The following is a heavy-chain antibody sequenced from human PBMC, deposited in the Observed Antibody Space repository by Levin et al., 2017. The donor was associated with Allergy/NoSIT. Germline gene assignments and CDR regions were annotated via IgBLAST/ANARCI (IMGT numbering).Heavy chain of an antibody. Sequence: ASVKVSCKGSGYSFTSYWIGWVRQMPGKGLEWMGVIYPGDSDTRYSPSFQGQVTISADKSISTAYLQWSSLKASDTAMYYCAGIGAGLELRYWGQGTLVTVSS. D-gene: IGHD1-7*01. CDR1: GYSFTSYW. V-gene: IGHV5-51*01. CDR3: AGIGAGLELRY. J-gene: IGHJ4*02. CDR2: IYPGDSDT.